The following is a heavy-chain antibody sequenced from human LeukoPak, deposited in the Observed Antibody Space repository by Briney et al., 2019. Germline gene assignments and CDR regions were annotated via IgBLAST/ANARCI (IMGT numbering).Heavy chain of an antibody. CDR1: GFTFSSYS. CDR2: ISSSSSYI. V-gene: IGHV3-21*01. J-gene: IGHJ6*03. CDR3: ARGGQPYYYYYMDV. Sequence: PGGSLRLSCAASGFTFSSYSMNWVRQAPGKGLEWVSSISSSSSYIYYADSVKGRFTIFRDNAKNSLYLQMNSLRAEDTAVYHCARGGQPYYYYYMDVWGKGTTVTVSS.